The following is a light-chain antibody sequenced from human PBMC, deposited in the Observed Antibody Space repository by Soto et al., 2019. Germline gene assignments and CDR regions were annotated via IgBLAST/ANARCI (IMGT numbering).Light chain of an antibody. CDR1: QSISIW. V-gene: IGKV1-5*03. Sequence: DIKMTQSPSSLAASVGDRVTITCWCGQSISIWLEWYQQKPGKAPNILIYKASSLESVVPSRCSGSAAGTDITLTIASLQPEDFSTYCRQQSDSTPYTFGQGTKVDI. CDR3: QQSDSTPYT. J-gene: IGKJ2*01. CDR2: KAS.